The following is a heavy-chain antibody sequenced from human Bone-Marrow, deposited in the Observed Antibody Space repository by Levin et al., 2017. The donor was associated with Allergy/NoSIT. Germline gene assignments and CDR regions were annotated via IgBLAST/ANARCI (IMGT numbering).Heavy chain of an antibody. CDR3: VKSLNTMTIHDGFDF. J-gene: IGHJ3*01. CDR1: KFIFDDYG. Sequence: SLKISCATSKFIFDDYGMYWVRQAPGKGLEWVSGISWNSGKTHYADSVKGRFIISRDNAKNSLYLQMNSLRTEDTALYYCVKSLNTMTIHDGFDFWGQGTKVTVSA. CDR2: ISWNSGKT. D-gene: IGHD1/OR15-1a*01. V-gene: IGHV3-9*01.